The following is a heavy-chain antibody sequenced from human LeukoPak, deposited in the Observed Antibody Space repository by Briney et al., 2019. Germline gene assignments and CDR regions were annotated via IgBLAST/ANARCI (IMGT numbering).Heavy chain of an antibody. Sequence: PGGSLRLSCAASGLPFSSYRMTWVRQAPGKGLGWFQSISSSSSYIYYADSVKGRFTISRDNAKNSLYLQMNSLRAEDTAVYYCASLYDSSGYYWRLSAFDIWGQGTMVTVSS. J-gene: IGHJ3*02. D-gene: IGHD3-22*01. CDR3: ASLYDSSGYYWRLSAFDI. CDR1: GLPFSSYR. V-gene: IGHV3-21*01. CDR2: ISSSSSYI.